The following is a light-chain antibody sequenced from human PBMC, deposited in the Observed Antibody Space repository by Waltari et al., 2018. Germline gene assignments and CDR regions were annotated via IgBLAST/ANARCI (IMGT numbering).Light chain of an antibody. V-gene: IGLV2-18*02. J-gene: IGLJ2*01. Sequence: QSALTQPPSVSGSPGQSVIISCTGANSDVATFGRVSWYQQSPGTAPRLLIYEVSNRPAGVPDRFSGSKSGNTASLTISGLQAEDEADYYCSSYTSSSTWVFGGGTKLTVL. CDR1: NSDVATFGR. CDR2: EVS. CDR3: SSYTSSSTWV.